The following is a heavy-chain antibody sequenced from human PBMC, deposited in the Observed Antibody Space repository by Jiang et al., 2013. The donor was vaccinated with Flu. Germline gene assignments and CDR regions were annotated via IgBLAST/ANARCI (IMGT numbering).Heavy chain of an antibody. CDR3: ARDRPGSGGSCFDS. CDR1: GFTSSTYG. Sequence: QLLESGGGLVKPGGSLRLSCVASGFTSSTYGMKWVRQAPGKGLEWVSSISSGSSSIYYADSVKGRFTISRDDARNSLYLQMNSLRAEDTAVYYCARDRPGSGGSCFDSWGQGTLVTVSS. CDR2: ISSGSSSI. V-gene: IGHV3-21*01. D-gene: IGHD2-15*01. J-gene: IGHJ4*02.